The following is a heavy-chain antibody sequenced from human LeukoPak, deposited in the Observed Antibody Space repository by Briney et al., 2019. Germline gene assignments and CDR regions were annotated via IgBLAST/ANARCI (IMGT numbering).Heavy chain of an antibody. J-gene: IGHJ4*02. Sequence: ASVKVSCKASGGTFSSYAISWVRQAPGQGLEWMGGIIPIFGTANYAQKFQGRVTITTDESTSTAYMELSSLRSEDTAVYYCASGLRFLEWLYLYWGQGTLVTVSS. CDR2: IIPIFGTA. V-gene: IGHV1-69*05. D-gene: IGHD3-3*01. CDR3: ASGLRFLEWLYLY. CDR1: GGTFSSYA.